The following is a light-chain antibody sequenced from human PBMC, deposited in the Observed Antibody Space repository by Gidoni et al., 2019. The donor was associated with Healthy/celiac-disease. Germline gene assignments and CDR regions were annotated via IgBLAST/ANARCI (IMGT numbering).Light chain of an antibody. CDR2: DAS. Sequence: EIVLTQSPATLSLSPGERATLSCRASQSVSSYLAWYQQKPGQAPRLLIYDASNRATGIPARFSGSGSGTDFTLTISSLEPEDFAVYYCQQRSNWPPWTFXXXTKXEIK. CDR1: QSVSSY. J-gene: IGKJ1*01. V-gene: IGKV3-11*01. CDR3: QQRSNWPPWT.